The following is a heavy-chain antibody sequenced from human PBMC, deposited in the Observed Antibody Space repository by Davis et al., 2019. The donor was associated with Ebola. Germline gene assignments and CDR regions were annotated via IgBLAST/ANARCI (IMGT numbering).Heavy chain of an antibody. CDR2: ISSSSSTI. CDR3: AREVEPPAWFDP. Sequence: SPIPPCAAPGFTFRRYRLTRVLQAPWKRMALVSYISSSSSTIYHADSVKGRFTISRDNAKNSLYLQMNSLRAEDTAVYYCAREVEPPAWFDPWGQGTLVSVSS. D-gene: IGHD1-1*01. V-gene: IGHV3-48*04. CDR1: GFTFRRYR. J-gene: IGHJ5*02.